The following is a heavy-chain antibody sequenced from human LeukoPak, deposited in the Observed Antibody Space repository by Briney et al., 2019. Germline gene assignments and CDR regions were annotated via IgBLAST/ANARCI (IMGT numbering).Heavy chain of an antibody. CDR2: ISAYNGNT. CDR3: ATNEGYSYDNWFDP. CDR1: GYIFTSYG. V-gene: IGHV1-18*01. Sequence: ASEKVSCKASGYIFTSYGISWVRQAPGQGLEWMGWISAYNGNTNYAQKLQGRVTMTTDTSTSTAYMELRSLRSDDTAVYYCATNEGYSYDNWFDPWGQGTLVTVSS. D-gene: IGHD5-18*01. J-gene: IGHJ5*02.